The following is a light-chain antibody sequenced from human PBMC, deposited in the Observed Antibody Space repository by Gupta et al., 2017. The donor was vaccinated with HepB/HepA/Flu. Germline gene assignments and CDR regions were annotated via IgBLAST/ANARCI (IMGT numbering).Light chain of an antibody. Sequence: EIVLTQSPATLSFSPGERATLSCRASQSVTGYLAWYQQKPGQAPRLLIYDASNRATGIPARFSGSGAGTDFTLTISSREPEDFAVYYCQQRSSWPPMCSFGQGTKLEIK. V-gene: IGKV3-11*01. CDR3: QQRSSWPPMCS. CDR1: QSVTGY. J-gene: IGKJ2*04. CDR2: DAS.